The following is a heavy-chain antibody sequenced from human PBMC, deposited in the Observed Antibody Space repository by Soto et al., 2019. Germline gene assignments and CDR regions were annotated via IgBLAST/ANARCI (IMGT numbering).Heavy chain of an antibody. V-gene: IGHV3-11*06. J-gene: IGHJ6*02. Sequence: SLRLSCAASGFTFSDFYMSWIRQAPGKGLEWVSYISSTSLFTNHADSVRGRFTISRDNAKHSLYLQMNSLRPEDTAVYYCAREFWSGSYTSNYGMDVWGQGTTVTVSS. CDR1: GFTFSDFY. CDR3: AREFWSGSYTSNYGMDV. CDR2: ISSTSLFT. D-gene: IGHD3-3*01.